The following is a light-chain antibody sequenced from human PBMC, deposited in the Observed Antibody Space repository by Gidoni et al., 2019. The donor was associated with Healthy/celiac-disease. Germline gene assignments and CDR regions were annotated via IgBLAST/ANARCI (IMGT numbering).Light chain of an antibody. CDR3: CSYAGSYTYV. J-gene: IGLJ1*01. CDR1: SSDAGGYNY. CDR2: DVS. Sequence: SALTQPRSVSGSPGQSVTISCSGTSSDAGGYNYVSWYPQHPGKAPKLMIYDVSKRPSGVPDRFSCSKSGHTASLTISVLQAEDEADYYCCSYAGSYTYVFGTGTKVTV. V-gene: IGLV2-11*01.